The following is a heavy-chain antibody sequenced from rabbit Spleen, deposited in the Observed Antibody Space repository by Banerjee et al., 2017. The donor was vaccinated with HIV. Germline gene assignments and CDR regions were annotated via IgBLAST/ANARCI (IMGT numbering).Heavy chain of an antibody. CDR1: GIDFSSYG. J-gene: IGHJ6*01. D-gene: IGHD1-1*01. Sequence: ELVESGGGLVQPGESLKLSCKASGIDFSSYGISWVRQAPGKGPESIAYIYPDFGVRNYANSVKGRFTISSDNAHNTVFLEMTSLTASDTATYFCARDTSSSFSSYGMDLWGPGTLVTVS. CDR2: IYPDFGVR. V-gene: IGHV1S47*01. CDR3: ARDTSSSFSSYGMDL.